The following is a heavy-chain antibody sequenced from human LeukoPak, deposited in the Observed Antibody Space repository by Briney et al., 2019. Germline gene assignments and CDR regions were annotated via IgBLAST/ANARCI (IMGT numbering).Heavy chain of an antibody. V-gene: IGHV1-2*02. J-gene: IGHJ4*02. CDR1: GYTFTGYY. Sequence: ASVKVSCKASGYTFTGYYMHWVRQSPGQGLEWMGWINPNSGGTNYAQKFQGRVTMTRDTSISTAYMELSRLRSDDTAVYYCARWYSSGWYFDYWGQGTLVTVSS. CDR3: ARWYSSGWYFDY. D-gene: IGHD6-19*01. CDR2: INPNSGGT.